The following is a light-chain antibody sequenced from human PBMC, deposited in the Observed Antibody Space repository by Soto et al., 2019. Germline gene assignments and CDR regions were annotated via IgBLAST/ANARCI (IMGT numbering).Light chain of an antibody. J-gene: IGKJ1*01. CDR1: QAVNTY. CDR3: QQRSNWLWT. Sequence: IVFIQSPASLSAFPGYRVTLSCRASQAVNTYLTWYQQKPGQAPRLLIYDASNRATGIPARFSGSGSGTDFTLTISSLEPEDFAVYYCQQRSNWLWTFGQGTKV. CDR2: DAS. V-gene: IGKV3D-11*01.